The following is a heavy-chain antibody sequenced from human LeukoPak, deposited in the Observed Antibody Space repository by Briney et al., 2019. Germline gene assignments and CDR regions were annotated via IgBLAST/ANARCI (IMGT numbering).Heavy chain of an antibody. CDR1: GFTFSTYA. D-gene: IGHD3-3*01. V-gene: IGHV3-30*04. CDR3: ARDLELSAVYYFDS. Sequence: GRSLRLSCAASGFTFSTYAMHWVRQAPGKGLEWVAVISHDGSSKYYADSVKGRFTISRDNSKNTLYLQMNSLRADDTAVYYCARDLELSAVYYFDSWGQGTLVIVSS. J-gene: IGHJ4*02. CDR2: ISHDGSSK.